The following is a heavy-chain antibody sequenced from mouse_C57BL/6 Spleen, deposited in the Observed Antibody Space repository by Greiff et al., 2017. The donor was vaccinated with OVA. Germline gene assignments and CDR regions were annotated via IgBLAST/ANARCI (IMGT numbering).Heavy chain of an antibody. Sequence: QVQLQQSGPELVKPGASVKISCKASGYSFTSYYIHWVKQRPGQGLEWIGWIYPGSGNTKYNEKFKGKATLTADTSSSTAYMQLSSLTSEDSAVYYCAGGIYDGYGGYYFDYWGQGTTLTVSS. V-gene: IGHV1-66*01. CDR3: AGGIYDGYGGYYFDY. CDR2: IYPGSGNT. CDR1: GYSFTSYY. J-gene: IGHJ2*01. D-gene: IGHD2-3*01.